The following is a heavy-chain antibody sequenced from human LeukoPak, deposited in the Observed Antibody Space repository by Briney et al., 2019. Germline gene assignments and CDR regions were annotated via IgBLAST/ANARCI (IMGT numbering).Heavy chain of an antibody. CDR3: ARERESPTGTVVTLYYFDY. D-gene: IGHD4-23*01. Sequence: PGGSLRLSCAASGFTFSGSAMHWVRQASGKGLEWVGRIRSKANSYATAYAASVKGRFTISRDDSKNTAYLQMNSLKTEDTAVYYCARERESPTGTVVTLYYFDYWGQGTLVTVSS. CDR1: GFTFSGSA. CDR2: IRSKANSYAT. V-gene: IGHV3-73*01. J-gene: IGHJ4*02.